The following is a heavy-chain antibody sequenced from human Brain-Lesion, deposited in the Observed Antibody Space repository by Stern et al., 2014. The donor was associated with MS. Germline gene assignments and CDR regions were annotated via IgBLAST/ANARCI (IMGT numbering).Heavy chain of an antibody. Sequence: VQLVQSGGDLVQPGRSLRLSCVAFGFTFDDYAMHWVRQAPGKGLEWVGGISWNSGTIGYADSVKGRFTTSRDNAYSSLYLQMNSLRPEDTALYYCASDITGSSAYFVYWGQGTLVTVSS. CDR3: ASDITGSSAYFVY. J-gene: IGHJ4*02. V-gene: IGHV3-9*01. CDR2: ISWNSGTI. D-gene: IGHD1-14*01. CDR1: GFTFDDYA.